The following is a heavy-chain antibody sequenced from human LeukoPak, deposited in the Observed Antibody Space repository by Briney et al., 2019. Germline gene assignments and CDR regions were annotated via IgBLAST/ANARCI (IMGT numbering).Heavy chain of an antibody. D-gene: IGHD1-7*01. CDR3: AKGTGTTHFDY. CDR2: IYHSGRT. J-gene: IGHJ4*02. CDR1: GGAISSYY. V-gene: IGHV4-59*13. Sequence: SETLSLTCIVSGGAISSYYWSWIRQPPGKGLEWIGYIYHSGRTNYNPSLKSRVTTSVDTSKNQFSLKLTSVTAADTAAYFCAKGTGTTHFDYWGQGTLVTVSS.